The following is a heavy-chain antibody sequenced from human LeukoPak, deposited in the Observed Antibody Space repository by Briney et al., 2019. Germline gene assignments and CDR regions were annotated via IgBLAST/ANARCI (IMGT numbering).Heavy chain of an antibody. CDR2: IIAYNGNT. CDR1: GYTFTSYG. J-gene: IGHJ6*02. D-gene: IGHD3-9*01. V-gene: IGHV1-18*01. CDR3: ARDYDILTGYFSGTYGMDV. Sequence: ASVKVSCKASGYTFTSYGISWVRQAPGQGLEWMRWIIAYNGNTNYAQKLQGRVTMTTDTSTSTAYMELRSLRSDDPAVYYCARDYDILTGYFSGTYGMDVWGQGTTVTVSS.